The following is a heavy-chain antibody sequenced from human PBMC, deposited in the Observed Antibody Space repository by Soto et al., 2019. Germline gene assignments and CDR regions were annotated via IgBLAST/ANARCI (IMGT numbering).Heavy chain of an antibody. J-gene: IGHJ3*02. CDR3: WGHIVVVTASYAFDI. CDR2: ISSSSTI. Sequence: PGGSLRLSCAASGFTFNSYSINWVRQAPGKGLEWVSYISSSSTIYYADSVKGRFTISRDNAKNSLYLQMNSLRDEDTAVYYCWGHIVVVTASYAFDIWGQGTMVTVSS. D-gene: IGHD2-21*02. V-gene: IGHV3-48*02. CDR1: GFTFNSYS.